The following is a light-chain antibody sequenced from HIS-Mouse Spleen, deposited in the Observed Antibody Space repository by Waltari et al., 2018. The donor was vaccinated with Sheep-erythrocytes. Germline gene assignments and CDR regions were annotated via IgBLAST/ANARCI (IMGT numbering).Light chain of an antibody. CDR3: CSYAGSSTPWE. J-gene: IGLJ3*02. CDR2: EGS. V-gene: IGLV2-23*01. CDR1: SSDVGSYNL. Sequence: QSALTQPASVSGSPGQSITISCTGTSSDVGSYNLVPWYQQHPGKAPKLMIYEGSKRPSGVSNRFSGSKSGNTASLTISGLQAEDEADYYCCSYAGSSTPWEFGGGTKLTVL.